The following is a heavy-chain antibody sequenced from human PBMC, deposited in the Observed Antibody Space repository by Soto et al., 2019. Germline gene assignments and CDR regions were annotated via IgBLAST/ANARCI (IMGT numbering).Heavy chain of an antibody. Sequence: QLQLQESGPGLVKPSETQSLTCTVSGGFISSSSTYYWGWIRQPPGKGLEWIGSIYHSGNIYYSPSLNSRVMVSVDTSKNQFSLRLSSVTAADSSVYYCATTAADCTSSSCYDFDYWGQGTLVTVSP. CDR1: GGFISSSSTYY. V-gene: IGHV4-39*01. CDR2: IYHSGNI. J-gene: IGHJ4*02. CDR3: ATTAADCTSSSCYDFDY. D-gene: IGHD2-2*01.